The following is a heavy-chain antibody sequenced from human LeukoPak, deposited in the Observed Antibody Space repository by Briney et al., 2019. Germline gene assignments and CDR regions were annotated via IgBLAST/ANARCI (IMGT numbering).Heavy chain of an antibody. CDR2: ISSSSTTI. CDR3: ARGEYSGYDYGGSVY. J-gene: IGHJ4*02. Sequence: GGSLRLSCAASSGFTFGSYSMSWVRQAPGKGLEWVSYISSSSTTIYYADSVKGRFTISRDNAKNSLYLQMNSLRAEDTAVYYCARGEYSGYDYGGSVYWGQGTLVTVSS. CDR1: GFTFGSYS. V-gene: IGHV3-48*04. D-gene: IGHD5-12*01.